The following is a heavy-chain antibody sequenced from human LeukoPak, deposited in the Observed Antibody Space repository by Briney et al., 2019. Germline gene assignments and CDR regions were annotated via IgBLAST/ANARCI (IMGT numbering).Heavy chain of an antibody. CDR1: GFTFSDYY. Sequence: EGSLRLSCVVSGFTFSDYYMNWLRQAPGKGLEWVSYISRRGSHTNYADSVKGRFTISRDNAKNSLYLQMNSPRAEDTAVYYCARGGGYYFDYWGQGTLVTVSS. CDR3: ARGGGYYFDY. V-gene: IGHV3-11*05. D-gene: IGHD3-3*01. J-gene: IGHJ4*02. CDR2: ISRRGSHT.